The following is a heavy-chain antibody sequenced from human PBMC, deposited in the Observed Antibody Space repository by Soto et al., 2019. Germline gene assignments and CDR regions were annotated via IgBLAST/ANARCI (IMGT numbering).Heavy chain of an antibody. V-gene: IGHV3-33*01. J-gene: IGHJ4*02. CDR2: IWYDGNEK. CDR1: GFTFSSYG. CDR3: ARRGVGNIWNLDY. D-gene: IGHD3-10*01. Sequence: HPGGSVRLSCAASGFTFSSYGMHWVRQAPGKGLEWVAVIWYDGNEKYYVDSVEGRFTISRDNSKNTLYLQMNSLRAEDTAVYYCARRGVGNIWNLDYWGQGTLVTVSS.